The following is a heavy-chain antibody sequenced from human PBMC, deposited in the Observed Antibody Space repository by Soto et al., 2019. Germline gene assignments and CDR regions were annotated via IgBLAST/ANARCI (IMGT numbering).Heavy chain of an antibody. J-gene: IGHJ4*02. V-gene: IGHV3-33*01. CDR1: GFSFSRYA. CDR2: IWHDGTYK. Sequence: PGGSLRLSCEASGFSFSRYAMHWVRQSPGKGLEWVAVIWHDGTYKYYADSVKGRFTTSRDNSKSTLYLQMNSLRAEDSAVYFCARGPNYYDDTGYPWYFNYWGQGTLVTVS. D-gene: IGHD3-22*01. CDR3: ARGPNYYDDTGYPWYFNY.